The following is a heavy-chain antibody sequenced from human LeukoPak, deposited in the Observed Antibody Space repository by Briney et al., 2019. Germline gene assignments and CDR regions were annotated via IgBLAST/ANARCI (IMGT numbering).Heavy chain of an antibody. CDR3: ARDSEGGRDPSWFDP. J-gene: IGHJ5*02. D-gene: IGHD3-16*01. Sequence: ASVKVSCKASGYTFTSYDINWVRQATGQGLEWMGWMNPNSGNTGYAQKFQGRVTMTRNTSISAAYMELSSLRSEDTAVYYCARDSEGGRDPSWFDPWGQGTLVTVSS. V-gene: IGHV1-8*01. CDR1: GYTFTSYD. CDR2: MNPNSGNT.